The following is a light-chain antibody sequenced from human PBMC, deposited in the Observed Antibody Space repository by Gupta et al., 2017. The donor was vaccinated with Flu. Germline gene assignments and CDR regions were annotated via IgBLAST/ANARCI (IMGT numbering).Light chain of an antibody. CDR2: EVT. CDR1: SSDVGSYDL. V-gene: IGLV2-23*02. Sequence: QSALTQPASVSGSPRQSITISCTGTSSDVGSYDLVSWYQQHPGNAPKLMIYEVTTRPSGGSTSFSGCKSGNTAALTITALLDAEDANYYCCSYAGSTTLLFGGGTKVTVL. J-gene: IGLJ3*02. CDR3: CSYAGSTTLL.